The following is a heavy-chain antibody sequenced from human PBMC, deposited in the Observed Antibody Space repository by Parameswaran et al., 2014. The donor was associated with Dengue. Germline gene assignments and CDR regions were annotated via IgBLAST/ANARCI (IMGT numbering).Heavy chain of an antibody. CDR3: ARAGTVTTYYYYYYMDV. CDR2: ISSSGSTI. Sequence: VRQAPGKGLEWVSYISSSGSTIYYADSVKGRFTISRDNAKNSLYLQMNSLRAEDTAVYYCARAGTVTTYYYYYYMDVWGKGTTVTVSS. V-gene: IGHV3-48*03. J-gene: IGHJ6*03. D-gene: IGHD4-17*01.